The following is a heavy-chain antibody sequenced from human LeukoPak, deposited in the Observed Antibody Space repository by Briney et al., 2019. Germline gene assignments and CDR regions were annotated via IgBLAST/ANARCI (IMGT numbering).Heavy chain of an antibody. D-gene: IGHD6-13*01. CDR1: GFTFDDYG. CDR3: AGRTGYSSSWYAFDI. CDR2: INWNGGST. Sequence: GGSLRLSCAPSGFTFDDYGMSWVRQAPGKGLEWVSGINWNGGSTGYADSVKGRFTISRDNAKNSLYLQMNSLRAEDTALYYCAGRTGYSSSWYAFDIWGQGTMVTVSS. V-gene: IGHV3-20*04. J-gene: IGHJ3*02.